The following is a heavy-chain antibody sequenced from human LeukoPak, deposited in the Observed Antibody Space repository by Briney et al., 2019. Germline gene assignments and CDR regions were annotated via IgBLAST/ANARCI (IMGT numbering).Heavy chain of an antibody. V-gene: IGHV1-2*02. J-gene: IGHJ6*03. CDR2: INPNSGGT. CDR3: ARVYYDSSGYLLPDYYYYYMDV. D-gene: IGHD3-22*01. Sequence: GASVKVSCKASGYNFTGYYMHWVRQAPGQGLEWMGWINPNSGGTNYAQKFQGRVTMTRDTSISTAYMELSRLRSDDTAVYYCARVYYDSSGYLLPDYYYYYMDVWGKGTTVTVSS. CDR1: GYNFTGYY.